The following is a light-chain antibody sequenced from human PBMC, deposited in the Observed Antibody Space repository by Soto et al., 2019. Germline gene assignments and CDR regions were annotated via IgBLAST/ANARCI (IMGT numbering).Light chain of an antibody. J-gene: IGLJ1*01. CDR2: STN. Sequence: QAVVTQEPSFSVSPGGTVTLTCGLTSGSVSTGYHPSWYQQTPGQAPRTLIYSTNTRSSGVTDRFSGSIIGNKAALTIAGAQADDESDYYCVLYMGGGSYVFGTGTKLTVL. CDR3: VLYMGGGSYV. V-gene: IGLV8-61*01. CDR1: SGSVSTGYH.